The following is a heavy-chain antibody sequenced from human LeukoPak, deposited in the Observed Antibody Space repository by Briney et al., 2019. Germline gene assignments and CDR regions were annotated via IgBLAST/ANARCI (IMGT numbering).Heavy chain of an antibody. Sequence: GGSLRLSCAASGFTVSSNYMSWVRQAPGKGLEWVSSISSSSSYIYYADSVKGRFTISRDNAKNSLYLQMNSLRAEDTAVYYCARDKPKYSSGWYKDYWGQGTLVTVSS. CDR3: ARDKPKYSSGWYKDY. D-gene: IGHD6-19*01. V-gene: IGHV3-21*01. CDR1: GFTVSSNY. CDR2: ISSSSSYI. J-gene: IGHJ4*02.